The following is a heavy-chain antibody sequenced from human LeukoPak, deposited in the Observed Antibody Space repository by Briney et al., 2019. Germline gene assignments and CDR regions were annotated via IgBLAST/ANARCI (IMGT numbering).Heavy chain of an antibody. CDR2: ISSSSSYI. CDR1: GFTFSSYS. Sequence: GGSLRLSCAASGFTFSSYSMNWVRQAPGKGLEWVSSISSSSSYIYYADSVKGRFTISRDNAKNSLYLQMNSLRAEDTAVYYCARGGVYSYSSFDYWGRGTLVTVSS. D-gene: IGHD5-18*01. CDR3: ARGGVYSYSSFDY. V-gene: IGHV3-21*01. J-gene: IGHJ4*02.